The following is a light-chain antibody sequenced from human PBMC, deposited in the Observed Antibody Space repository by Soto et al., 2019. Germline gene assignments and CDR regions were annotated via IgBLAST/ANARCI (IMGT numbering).Light chain of an antibody. J-gene: IGKJ4*01. Sequence: DIQMTQSTATLSASVGDRVTITCRASQSVRSWLAWYQQKPGTAPKLLIFDASRLESGVPSRFSGSASGTEFTLTISSLQPDDFATYYCQQYDNYPLTFGGGTKVDIK. V-gene: IGKV1-5*01. CDR3: QQYDNYPLT. CDR1: QSVRSW. CDR2: DAS.